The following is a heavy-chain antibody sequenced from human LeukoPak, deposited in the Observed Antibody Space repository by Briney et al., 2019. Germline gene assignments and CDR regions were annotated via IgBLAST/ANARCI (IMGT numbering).Heavy chain of an antibody. J-gene: IGHJ6*02. D-gene: IGHD3-10*01. Sequence: GGSLRLSCAASGFTFSSYAMSWVRQAPGKGLEWVSAISGSGGSTYYADSVKGRFTISRDNSKNTLYLQMNSLRAEDTAVYYCAKSRYYYGSGRDGGMDVWGQGTTVTVSS. CDR1: GFTFSSYA. V-gene: IGHV3-23*01. CDR3: AKSRYYYGSGRDGGMDV. CDR2: ISGSGGST.